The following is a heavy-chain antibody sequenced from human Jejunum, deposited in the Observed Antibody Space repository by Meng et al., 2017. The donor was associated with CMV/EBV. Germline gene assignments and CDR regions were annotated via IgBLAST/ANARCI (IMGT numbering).Heavy chain of an antibody. V-gene: IGHV3-30*02. CDR1: VFTLSDFG. D-gene: IGHD3-10*01. J-gene: IGHJ4*02. Sequence: GRVVDSGDGVDRRGGSLRLSCTPSVFTLSDFGMHWIRQAPGKGLEWVAFISYKGDNKYYADSVRGRFTISRDNSKNTLDLQMNSLRTEDTAVYYCTKDQVLLWGQGTLVTVSS. CDR3: TKDQVLL. CDR2: ISYKGDNK.